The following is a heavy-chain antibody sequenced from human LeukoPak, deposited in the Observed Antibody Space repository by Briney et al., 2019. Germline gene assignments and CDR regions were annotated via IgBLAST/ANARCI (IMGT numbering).Heavy chain of an antibody. CDR3: AKSTQAAGFRTAFDY. V-gene: IGHV3-23*01. Sequence: PGGSLRLSCAASGFTFSSYAMSWVRQAPGKGLEWVSAISGSGGSTYYADSVKGRFTISRDNSKNTLYLQMNSLRAEDTAVYYCAKSTQAAGFRTAFDYWGQGTLVTVSS. CDR1: GFTFSSYA. CDR2: ISGSGGST. D-gene: IGHD6-13*01. J-gene: IGHJ4*02.